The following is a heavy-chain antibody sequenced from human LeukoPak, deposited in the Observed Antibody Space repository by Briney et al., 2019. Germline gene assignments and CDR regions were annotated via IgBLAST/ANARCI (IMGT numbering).Heavy chain of an antibody. CDR1: GGTFSSYA. J-gene: IGHJ4*02. Sequence: SVKVSCKASGGTFSSYAISWVRQAPGQGLEWMGGIIPIFGTANYAQKFQGRVTITTDESTSTAYMELSSLRSEDTAVYYCARDSGTPLKYDSSGYYYGNFDYWGQGTLVTVPS. D-gene: IGHD3-22*01. CDR2: IIPIFGTA. CDR3: ARDSGTPLKYDSSGYYYGNFDY. V-gene: IGHV1-69*05.